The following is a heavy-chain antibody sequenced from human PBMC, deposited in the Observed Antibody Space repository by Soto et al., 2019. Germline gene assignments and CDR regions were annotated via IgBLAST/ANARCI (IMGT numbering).Heavy chain of an antibody. CDR2: ISYDGRNK. CDR3: ARDGEWELTDYYYYGMDV. Sequence: PGGSLRLSCAASGFTFSIYAMHWVRQAPGKGLEWVAVISYDGRNKYYADSVKGRFTISRDNSKNTLYLQMNSLRAEDTAVYYCARDGEWELTDYYYYGMDVWGQGTTVTVSS. D-gene: IGHD1-26*01. V-gene: IGHV3-30*04. J-gene: IGHJ6*02. CDR1: GFTFSIYA.